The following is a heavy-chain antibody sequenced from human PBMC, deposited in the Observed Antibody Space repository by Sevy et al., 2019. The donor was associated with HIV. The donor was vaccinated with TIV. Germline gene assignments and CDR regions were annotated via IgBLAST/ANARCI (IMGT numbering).Heavy chain of an antibody. Sequence: ASVKVSCKASGYTFTSYGSNWVRQAPGQGLEWMGWISAYSGNTNYAQILQGRVTMTTDTFTSTAYMELRSLTSDDTAVYYCARDQYDSSGYYYSYYGMDVWGQGTTVTVSS. CDR1: GYTFTSYG. CDR3: ARDQYDSSGYYYSYYGMDV. V-gene: IGHV1-18*01. CDR2: ISAYSGNT. J-gene: IGHJ6*02. D-gene: IGHD3-22*01.